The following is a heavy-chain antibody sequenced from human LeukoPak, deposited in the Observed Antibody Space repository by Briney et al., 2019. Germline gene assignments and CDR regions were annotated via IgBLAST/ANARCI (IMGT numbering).Heavy chain of an antibody. V-gene: IGHV3-9*03. CDR1: GFTFSSYW. CDR2: ISWNSGSI. J-gene: IGHJ4*02. Sequence: GGSLRLSCAASGFTFSSYWMHWVRQAPGKGLEWVSGISWNSGSIGYADSVKGRFTISRDNAKNSLYLQMNSLRAEDMALYYCAKAGSGSYGPLDYWGQGTLVTVSS. CDR3: AKAGSGSYGPLDY. D-gene: IGHD3-10*01.